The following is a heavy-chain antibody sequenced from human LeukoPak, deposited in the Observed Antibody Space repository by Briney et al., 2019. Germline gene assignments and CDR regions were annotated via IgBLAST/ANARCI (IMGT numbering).Heavy chain of an antibody. CDR2: INHSGST. CDR1: GGSFSGYY. Sequence: PSETLSLTCAVYGGSFSGYYWSWIRQPPGKGLEWIGDINHSGSTNYNPSLKSRVTISVDTSKNQFSLKLSSVTAADTAVYYCARGLGYYDSSGYRYWYFDLWGRGTLVTVSS. CDR3: ARGLGYYDSSGYRYWYFDL. V-gene: IGHV4-34*01. J-gene: IGHJ2*01. D-gene: IGHD3-22*01.